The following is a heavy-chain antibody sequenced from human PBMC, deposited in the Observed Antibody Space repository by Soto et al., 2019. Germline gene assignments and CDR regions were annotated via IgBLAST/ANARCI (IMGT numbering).Heavy chain of an antibody. CDR2: ITSSGSNT. D-gene: IGHD6-6*01. CDR1: GFTFSGYN. V-gene: IGHV3-11*01. Sequence: QVQLVESGGGLVKPGGSLRLSCAASGFTFSGYNMSWIRQAPGKGLEWVSYITSSGSNTFDAESVKGRFTISRDTTMNLQYLQINSLSAEDTAVYYCARRGTISSAQHFDHWGQGTLVTVSS. J-gene: IGHJ4*02. CDR3: ARRGTISSAQHFDH.